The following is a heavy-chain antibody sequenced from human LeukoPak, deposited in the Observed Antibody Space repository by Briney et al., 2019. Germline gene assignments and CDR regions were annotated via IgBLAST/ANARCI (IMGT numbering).Heavy chain of an antibody. Sequence: SETLSLTCTVSGGSISSYYWSWIRQPPGKGLEWIGYIYYSGSTNYNPSLKSRVTISVDTSKNQFSLKLSSVTAADTAVYYCAAIVGGNYYMDVWGKGTTVTVSS. D-gene: IGHD2-15*01. J-gene: IGHJ6*03. V-gene: IGHV4-59*12. CDR1: GGSISSYY. CDR2: IYYSGST. CDR3: AAIVGGNYYMDV.